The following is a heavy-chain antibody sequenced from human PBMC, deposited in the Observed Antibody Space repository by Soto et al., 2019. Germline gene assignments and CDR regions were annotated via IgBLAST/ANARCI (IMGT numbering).Heavy chain of an antibody. Sequence: SETLCLTCAVSGGYISSGHYSWSWIRQPPGKGLEWIGFIYNSGSTYYNSSLKSRVTISVDRSKNHFFLNLTSVTAADTAVYYSATYHKFFQIWRQGTQVTV. CDR3: ATYHKFFQI. V-gene: IGHV4-30-2*01. J-gene: IGHJ3*02. D-gene: IGHD2-2*01. CDR1: GGYISSGHYS. CDR2: IYNSGST.